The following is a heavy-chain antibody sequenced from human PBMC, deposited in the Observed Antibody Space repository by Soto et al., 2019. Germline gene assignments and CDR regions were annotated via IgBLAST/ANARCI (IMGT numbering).Heavy chain of an antibody. D-gene: IGHD2-21*02. J-gene: IGHJ4*02. Sequence: EVQLLESGGDLVQPGGSLRLSCAASGFTFSIFAMSWVRQSPGKGLEWVSTISGSGGSTYYADAVKGRFSISRDNSMGTLYLQMKSLRVEDTAIYYCTKDIRRNGDYGPHYFDYWGQGTLVTVSS. V-gene: IGHV3-23*01. CDR1: GFTFSIFA. CDR3: TKDIRRNGDYGPHYFDY. CDR2: ISGSGGST.